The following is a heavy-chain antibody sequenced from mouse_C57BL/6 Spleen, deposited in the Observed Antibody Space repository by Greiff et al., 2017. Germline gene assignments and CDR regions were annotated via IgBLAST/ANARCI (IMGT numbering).Heavy chain of an antibody. J-gene: IGHJ4*01. Sequence: QVQLQQPGAELVKPGASVKMSCKASGYTFTSYWITWVKKRPGQGLEWIGDIYPGSGSTNYNEKFKSKATLTVDTSSITAYMQLSSLTSVDSAVYYFAGGNSDYYAIDYWGQGTSVTVSS. CDR2: IYPGSGST. CDR3: AGGNSDYYAIDY. D-gene: IGHD2-1*01. CDR1: GYTFTSYW. V-gene: IGHV1-55*01.